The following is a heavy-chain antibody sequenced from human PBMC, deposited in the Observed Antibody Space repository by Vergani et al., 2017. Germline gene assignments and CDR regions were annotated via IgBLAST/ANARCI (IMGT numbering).Heavy chain of an antibody. Sequence: QVQLVQSGAEVKKPGSSVKVSCKASGGTFSSYAISWVRQAPGQGLEWMGGIIPIFGTANYAQKFQGRVTITADKSTSTAYMELSSLRSEDTAVYYCARTAYMDTAMVTYYGMDVWGQGTTVTVSS. CDR2: IIPIFGTA. V-gene: IGHV1-69*06. J-gene: IGHJ6*02. CDR1: GGTFSSYA. D-gene: IGHD5-18*01. CDR3: ARTAYMDTAMVTYYGMDV.